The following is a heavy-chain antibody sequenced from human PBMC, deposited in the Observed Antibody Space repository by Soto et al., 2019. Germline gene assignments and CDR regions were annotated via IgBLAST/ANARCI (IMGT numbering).Heavy chain of an antibody. D-gene: IGHD3-16*01. V-gene: IGHV3-23*01. CDR2: ISATGGGT. CDR3: AKDRRAGGNSAFYFDF. Sequence: LRLSCAASRFKFSNYAMIWVRQAPLKGLEWVSLISATGGGTYYADSVKGRFTISRDNSHNTLYLQVHSLTAEDTAVYYCAKDRRAGGNSAFYFDFWGQGAQVTVSS. CDR1: RFKFSNYA. J-gene: IGHJ4*02.